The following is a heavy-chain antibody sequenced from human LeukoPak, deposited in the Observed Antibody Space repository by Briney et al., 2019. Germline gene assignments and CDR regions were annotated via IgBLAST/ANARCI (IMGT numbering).Heavy chain of an antibody. J-gene: IGHJ4*02. D-gene: IGHD2-2*01. CDR2: ISTSSSYR. V-gene: IGHV3-21*01. Sequence: GGSRRLACAASGFTFSSYSMNCVRQAPGKVLGWVSSISTSSSYRYHAAAVRGRFTISRDHAKNSLYLQMNSLRAEDTAVYYCASLVVVPAAPQFDYWGQGTLVTVSS. CDR3: ASLVVVPAAPQFDY. CDR1: GFTFSSYS.